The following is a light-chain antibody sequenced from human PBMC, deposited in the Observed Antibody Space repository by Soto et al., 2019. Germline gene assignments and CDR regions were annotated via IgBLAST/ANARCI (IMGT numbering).Light chain of an antibody. Sequence: QSVLTQPASVSGSPGQSITISCTGTSSDVGGYNYVSWYQQHPGKAPKLMIYEASNRPSGGSNRVSGSKSGNTASLILSGLPAEDEAYFYCSSYTSSSTLEVFGTGTQLTVL. CDR3: SSYTSSSTLEV. CDR2: EAS. CDR1: SSDVGGYNY. J-gene: IGLJ1*01. V-gene: IGLV2-14*01.